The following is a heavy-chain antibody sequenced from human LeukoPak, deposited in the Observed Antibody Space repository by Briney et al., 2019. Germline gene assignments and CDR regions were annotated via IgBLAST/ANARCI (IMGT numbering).Heavy chain of an antibody. CDR3: AKDGGYCSGGSCYGPGDI. Sequence: GRSLRLSCVASGFSFTSYGMHWVRQAPGKGLEWVAVISYDGSNKNHADSVKGRFTISRDNSKNTLYLQMSSLRAEDTAVYYCAKDGGYCSGGSCYGPGDIWGQGTMVTVSS. D-gene: IGHD2-15*01. J-gene: IGHJ3*02. CDR2: ISYDGSNK. V-gene: IGHV3-30*18. CDR1: GFSFTSYG.